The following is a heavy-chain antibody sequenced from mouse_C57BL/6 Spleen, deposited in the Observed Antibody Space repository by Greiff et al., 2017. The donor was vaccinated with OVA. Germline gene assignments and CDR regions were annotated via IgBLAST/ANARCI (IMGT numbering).Heavy chain of an antibody. CDR2: IHPNSGST. CDR3: ARSVYYEGMDY. J-gene: IGHJ4*01. CDR1: GYTFTSYW. D-gene: IGHD2-4*01. Sequence: VQLQQPGAELVKPGASVKLSCKASGYTFTSYWMHWVKQRPGQGLEWIGMIHPNSGSTNYNEKFKSKATLTVDKSSSTAYMQLSSLTSEDSAVYYCARSVYYEGMDYWGQGTSVTVSS. V-gene: IGHV1-64*01.